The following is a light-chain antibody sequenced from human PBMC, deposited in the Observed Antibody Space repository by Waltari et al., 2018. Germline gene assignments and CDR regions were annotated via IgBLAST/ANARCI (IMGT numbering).Light chain of an antibody. Sequence: DIQMTQSPSSLSASVGASVTITCRASHSIGTYLNWYQHKPGRAPELLIYAAYTLQGGVPSRCSGSGSETHFTLAISSLQREDFATFYCQQSYTTPRTFGQGTKVEIK. V-gene: IGKV1-39*01. CDR3: QQSYTTPRT. CDR2: AAY. CDR1: HSIGTY. J-gene: IGKJ1*01.